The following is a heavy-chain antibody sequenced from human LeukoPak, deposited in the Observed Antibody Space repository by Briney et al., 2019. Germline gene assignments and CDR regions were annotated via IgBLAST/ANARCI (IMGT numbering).Heavy chain of an antibody. CDR3: AKGPRPAYYYDSSGYSPDY. J-gene: IGHJ4*02. D-gene: IGHD3-22*01. CDR2: ISGSGGST. V-gene: IGHV3-23*01. Sequence: GGSLRLSCAASGFTFSSYAMSWVRQAPGKGLEWVSAISGSGGSTYYADSVKGRFTISRDNSKNTLYLQMNSLRAEDTAVYYCAKGPRPAYYYDSSGYSPDYWGQGTRVTVSS. CDR1: GFTFSSYA.